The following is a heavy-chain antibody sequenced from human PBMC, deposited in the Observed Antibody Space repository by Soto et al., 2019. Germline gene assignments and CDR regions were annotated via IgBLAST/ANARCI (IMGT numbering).Heavy chain of an antibody. Sequence: LVQSGPDVKKPGTSVKVSCKTSGFTFGSSAVQWVRQVRGQRLEWIGWIVVASGYSNVAQKFQDRVSLTRDLSTNTAFMELSSLTSEHSAMYYCAADVIGVAGDFDHWGQGTLVSVSS. J-gene: IGHJ4*02. V-gene: IGHV1-58*01. CDR1: GFTFGSSA. CDR2: IVVASGYS. D-gene: IGHD6-19*01. CDR3: AADVIGVAGDFDH.